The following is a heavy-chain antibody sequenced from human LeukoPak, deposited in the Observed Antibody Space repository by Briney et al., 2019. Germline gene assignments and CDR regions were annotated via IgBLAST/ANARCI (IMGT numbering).Heavy chain of an antibody. V-gene: IGHV3-30*18. CDR2: ISYDGSNK. J-gene: IGHJ6*02. Sequence: QPGRSLRLSCAASGLTFSRYAMHWVRRAPGKGLEWVAVISYDGSNKYYADSVKGRFTISRDTSKNTLYLQMNSLRAEDTAVYYCAKNIGAAGAPASYYYYGMDVWGQGTTVTVSS. CDR1: GLTFSRYA. CDR3: AKNIGAAGAPASYYYYGMDV. D-gene: IGHD6-13*01.